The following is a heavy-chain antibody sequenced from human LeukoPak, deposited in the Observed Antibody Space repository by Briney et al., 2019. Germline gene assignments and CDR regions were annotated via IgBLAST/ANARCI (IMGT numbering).Heavy chain of an antibody. J-gene: IGHJ4*02. CDR1: GGSISSGCYS. D-gene: IGHD7-27*01. V-gene: IGHV4-30-2*01. CDR3: ARFSPRAMGNYLDF. Sequence: PSETLSLTCAVSGGSISSGCYSWSWIRQPPGKGLEWIGYIYPRGSTYYNPSLKSRVTLSLDKSANQFSLNLSSVTAADTAVYYCARFSPRAMGNYLDFWGQGTLVTVSS. CDR2: IYPRGST.